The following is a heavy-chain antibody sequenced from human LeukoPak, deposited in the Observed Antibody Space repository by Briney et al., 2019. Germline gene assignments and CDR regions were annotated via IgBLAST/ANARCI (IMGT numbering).Heavy chain of an antibody. CDR3: SDVSGSY. D-gene: IGHD3-10*01. Sequence: GGSLRLSCAASGFTFSSYGMHWVRQAPGKGLEWVALISNDGSNEYYADSIKGRFTISRDNAKNSLYLQMNSLRAEDTAVYYCSDVSGSYWGQGTLVTVSS. CDR1: GFTFSSYG. CDR2: ISNDGSNE. J-gene: IGHJ4*02. V-gene: IGHV3-30*03.